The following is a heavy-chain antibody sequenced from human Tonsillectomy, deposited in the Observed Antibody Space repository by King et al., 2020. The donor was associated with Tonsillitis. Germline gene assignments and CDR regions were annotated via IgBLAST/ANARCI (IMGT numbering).Heavy chain of an antibody. Sequence: VQLVESGGGLVKPGGSLRLSCAASGFTFSTYGMNWVRQAPGKGLEWVSSITSSSDYIYYGASVKGRFTISRDNAKNSLLLQMNSLRAEDTAVYYCARGAAAAGTLAMDVWGQGTTVTVSS. J-gene: IGHJ6*02. CDR3: ARGAAAAGTLAMDV. V-gene: IGHV3-21*01. CDR2: ITSSSDYI. CDR1: GFTFSTYG. D-gene: IGHD6-13*01.